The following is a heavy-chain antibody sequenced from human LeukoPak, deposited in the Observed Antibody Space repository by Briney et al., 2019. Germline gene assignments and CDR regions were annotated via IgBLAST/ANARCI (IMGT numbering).Heavy chain of an antibody. CDR3: AKLYYDSSGYYRRDNWFDP. CDR1: RFTFSSYA. D-gene: IGHD3-22*01. Sequence: GGSLRLSCAASRFTFSSYAMSWIRQAPGKGLESVSAISGSGGSTYYADSVKGRFTISRDNSKNTLYLQMNSLRAEDTAVHYCAKLYYDSSGYYRRDNWFDPWGQGTLVTVSS. J-gene: IGHJ5*02. CDR2: ISGSGGST. V-gene: IGHV3-23*01.